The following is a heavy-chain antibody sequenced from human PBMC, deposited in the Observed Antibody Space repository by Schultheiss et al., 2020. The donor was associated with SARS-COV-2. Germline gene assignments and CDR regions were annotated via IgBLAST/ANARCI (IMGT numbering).Heavy chain of an antibody. J-gene: IGHJ3*02. CDR3: TRAAALTRSGVGDAFDI. Sequence: GGSLRLSCAASGFTFSSYGMHWVRQAPGKGLEWVSSISSSSSYIYYADSVKGRFTISRDNAKNSLYLQMNSLKIEDTAMYYCTRAAALTRSGVGDAFDIWGQGAMVTVSS. V-gene: IGHV3-21*04. CDR1: GFTFSSYG. CDR2: ISSSSSYI. D-gene: IGHD6-25*01.